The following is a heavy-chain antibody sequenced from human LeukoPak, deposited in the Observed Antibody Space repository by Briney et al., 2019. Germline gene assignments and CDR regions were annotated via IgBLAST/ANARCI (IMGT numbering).Heavy chain of an antibody. Sequence: ASVKVSCKASGYTFTGYYMHWVRQAPGQGLEWMGWINPNSGGTNYAQKFQGWVTMTRDTSISTAYMELSRLRTDDTAVYYCARAGDIVVVPALSPYGMDVWGQGTTVTVSS. V-gene: IGHV1-2*04. CDR3: ARAGDIVVVPALSPYGMDV. J-gene: IGHJ6*02. CDR1: GYTFTGYY. D-gene: IGHD2-2*01. CDR2: INPNSGGT.